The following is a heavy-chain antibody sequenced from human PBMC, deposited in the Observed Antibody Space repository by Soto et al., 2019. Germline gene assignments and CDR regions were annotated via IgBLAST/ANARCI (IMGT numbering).Heavy chain of an antibody. D-gene: IGHD2-15*01. V-gene: IGHV3-23*01. CDR2: ISYGGEST. Sequence: PGGSLRLSCTASGFTFRSYAMNRVRQAPGKGLEWVSVISYGGESTHYADSVKGRFTISRDNSKSTLYLQMNSLRVEDTAQYYCAKGVGGCSGGSCYSDYWGQGTLVTVSS. CDR3: AKGVGGCSGGSCYSDY. CDR1: GFTFRSYA. J-gene: IGHJ4*02.